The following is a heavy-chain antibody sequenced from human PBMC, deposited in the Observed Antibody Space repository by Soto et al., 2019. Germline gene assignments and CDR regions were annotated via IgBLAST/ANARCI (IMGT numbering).Heavy chain of an antibody. D-gene: IGHD3-16*02. CDR2: ISATGATR. CDR1: GFPFSIYS. J-gene: IGHJ4*02. CDR3: AKSRADSWTLSYFDY. Sequence: EEHLLESGGGLVQPGGSLTLSCASSGFPFSIYSMSWVRQAPGKGLQWVSGISATGATRHYADSLRGRWSIFRDNSRNTFYLQLNSLRAEDTAVYFSAKSRADSWTLSYFDYWGQGTRVTVSS. V-gene: IGHV3-23*01.